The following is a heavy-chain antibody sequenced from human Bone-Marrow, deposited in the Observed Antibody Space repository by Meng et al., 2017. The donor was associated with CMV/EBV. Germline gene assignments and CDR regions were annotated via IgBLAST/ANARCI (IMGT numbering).Heavy chain of an antibody. CDR2: VSTGGST. Sequence: GESLKISCAASGFTFSTYAMNWVRQAPGKGLEWISAVSTGGSTNYADSVKGRFTISRDNAKNSLYLQMNSLRAEDTAVYYCAKVAPTYYYGMDVWGQGTTVTVSS. CDR1: GFTFSTYA. CDR3: AKVAPTYYYGMDV. D-gene: IGHD2-15*01. J-gene: IGHJ6*02. V-gene: IGHV3-23*01.